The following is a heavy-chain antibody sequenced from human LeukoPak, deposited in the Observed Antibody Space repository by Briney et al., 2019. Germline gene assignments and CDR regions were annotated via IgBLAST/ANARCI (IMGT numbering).Heavy chain of an antibody. Sequence: SVKVSCKASGGTFGSYIISWVRQAPGQGLEWMGGIIPIFGTAHYAQKFQGRLTITADESTSTVYMEVSSLRSEDTAMYYCAKEGDTALVTGYFDLWGRGTLVTVSA. J-gene: IGHJ2*01. V-gene: IGHV1-69*13. CDR3: AKEGDTALVTGYFDL. CDR1: GGTFGSYI. CDR2: IIPIFGTA. D-gene: IGHD5-18*01.